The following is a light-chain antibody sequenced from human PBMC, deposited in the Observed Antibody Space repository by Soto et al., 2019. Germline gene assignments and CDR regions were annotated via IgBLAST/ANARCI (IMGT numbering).Light chain of an antibody. Sequence: EVVMTQFPATLSVSPGERATLSCRASQSVNRNLAWYQHKPGQAPRLLIYGASARATGIPARFSGGGSGTEFTLTISTLQSEDFAVYYCQHYINWPLTFGGGTKVEIK. CDR3: QHYINWPLT. V-gene: IGKV3-15*01. J-gene: IGKJ4*01. CDR1: QSVNRN. CDR2: GAS.